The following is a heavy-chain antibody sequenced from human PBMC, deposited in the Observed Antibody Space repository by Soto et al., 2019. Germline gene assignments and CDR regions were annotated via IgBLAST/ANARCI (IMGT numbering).Heavy chain of an antibody. CDR1: DKTFLSYG. J-gene: IGHJ4*02. Sequence: QVQLVQSGAEVKKPGASVKVSCKASDKTFLSYGISWVRQGPGQGLEWMGWISPYNGNTNYAQKLPGRVIMTTDPSTRKAYMELRSLRSDDTAVYYCATQIDTVMVFRDWGQGTLVTVSS. CDR3: ATQIDTVMVFRD. D-gene: IGHD5-18*01. CDR2: ISPYNGNT. V-gene: IGHV1-18*01.